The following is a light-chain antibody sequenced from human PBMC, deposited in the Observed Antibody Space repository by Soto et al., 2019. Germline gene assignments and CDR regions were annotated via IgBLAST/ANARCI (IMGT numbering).Light chain of an antibody. Sequence: DIVVTQSPGTLSLSPGERATLSGSTSQSVANNHVAWYQQRPGQAPRLVIYGASSRAAGIPDRFSGSGFGTDFTLTISRLQPEDSAVYYCQQYGRAVWTFGQGTKVEIK. J-gene: IGKJ1*01. CDR2: GAS. CDR1: QSVANNH. V-gene: IGKV3-20*01. CDR3: QQYGRAVWT.